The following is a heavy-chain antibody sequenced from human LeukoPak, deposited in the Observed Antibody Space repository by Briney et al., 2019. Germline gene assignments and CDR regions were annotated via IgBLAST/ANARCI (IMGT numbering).Heavy chain of an antibody. D-gene: IGHD4-17*01. J-gene: IGHJ6*04. V-gene: IGHV4-61*09. CDR1: GDSLTSGSRY. CDR2: FYSSTRT. Sequence: SETLSLTCTVSGDSLTSGSRYWSWIRQPAGKGLEWVGHFYSSTRTTYNPSLESRVTISGDTAKNQFSLKLDSVTAADTAVYFCARCMSELDYGDYAYYYHMDVWGKGTTVTVSS. CDR3: ARCMSELDYGDYAYYYHMDV.